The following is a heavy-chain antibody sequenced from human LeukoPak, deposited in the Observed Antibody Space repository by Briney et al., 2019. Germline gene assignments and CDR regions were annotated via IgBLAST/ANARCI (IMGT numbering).Heavy chain of an antibody. CDR2: IYYSGST. CDR3: ARQNYYDTSGYSKNWFDP. D-gene: IGHD3-22*01. Sequence: SETLSLTRTVSGGSISSYYWSWIRQPPGKGLEWIGYIYYSGSTNYNPSLKSRVTISVDTSKNQFSLMLNSVTAADTAVYYCARQNYYDTSGYSKNWFDPWGQGTLVTVSS. J-gene: IGHJ5*02. CDR1: GGSISSYY. V-gene: IGHV4-59*08.